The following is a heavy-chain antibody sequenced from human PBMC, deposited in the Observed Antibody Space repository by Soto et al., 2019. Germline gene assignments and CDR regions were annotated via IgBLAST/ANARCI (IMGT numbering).Heavy chain of an antibody. CDR2: ISSSSSTI. D-gene: IGHD4-17*01. J-gene: IGHJ4*02. CDR1: GFIFSSYN. Sequence: GGSLRLSCAASGFIFSSYNMNWVRQAPGKGLEWVSYISSSSSTIYYADSVKGRFTISRDNARNSLSLQMNSLRAEDTAVYYCARDPFGNGDYLVDYWGQGTLVTVSS. V-gene: IGHV3-48*01. CDR3: ARDPFGNGDYLVDY.